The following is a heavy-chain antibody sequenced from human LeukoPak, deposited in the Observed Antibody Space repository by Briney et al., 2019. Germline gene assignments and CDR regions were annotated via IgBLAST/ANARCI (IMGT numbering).Heavy chain of an antibody. CDR1: GYSFTSYW. CDR3: ARATWEIVHPYYFDY. CDR2: IYPGDSDT. D-gene: IGHD5-12*01. Sequence: GESLKIFCKGSGYSFTSYWIGWVRQMPGKGLEWMGVIYPGDSDTTYSPSFQGQVTISADKSISTAYLQWSSLKASDTAMYYCARATWEIVHPYYFDYWGQGTLLTVSS. V-gene: IGHV5-51*01. J-gene: IGHJ4*02.